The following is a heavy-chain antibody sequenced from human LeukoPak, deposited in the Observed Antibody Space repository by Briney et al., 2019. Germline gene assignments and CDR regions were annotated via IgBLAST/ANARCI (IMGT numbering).Heavy chain of an antibody. D-gene: IGHD2-8*01. V-gene: IGHV4-31*03. CDR2: IFYSGST. CDR3: ATIDAFDP. Sequence: PSQTLSLTCTVSGVSISSGGYYWSWIRQHPGKGLEWIGYIFYSGSTYYNPSLKSRVTISVDTSKNQFSLKLSSVTAEDTAVYYCATIDAFDPWGQGTLVTVSS. J-gene: IGHJ5*02. CDR1: GVSISSGGYY.